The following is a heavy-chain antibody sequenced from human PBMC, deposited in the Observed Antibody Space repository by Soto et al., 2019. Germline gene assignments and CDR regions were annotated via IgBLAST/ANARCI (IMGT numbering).Heavy chain of an antibody. Sequence: QLQLQESGSGLVKPSQTLSLTCAVSGGSISGGGYSWNWIRQSPGKALEWSGYIYDAGNTNYNPSLKSRVTMSVDRSNNQFSPRLSSVTAADTAVYFCARDGGLGTGFDFWGQGTMVTVSS. CDR1: GGSISGGGYS. D-gene: IGHD2-21*02. CDR3: ARDGGLGTGFDF. CDR2: IYDAGNT. J-gene: IGHJ3*01. V-gene: IGHV4-30-2*06.